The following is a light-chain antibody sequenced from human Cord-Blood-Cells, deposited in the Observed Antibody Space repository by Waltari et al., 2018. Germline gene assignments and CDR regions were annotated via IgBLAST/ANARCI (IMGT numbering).Light chain of an antibody. V-gene: IGKV1-33*01. CDR3: QQYDNLPLT. CDR1: QDISNY. CDR2: DAS. J-gene: IGKJ4*01. Sequence: DILMTQSPSSLSASVGDRVTITCQASQDISNYLNWYQQKPGKAPKLLIYDASNLETGVPSRFSGNGSGTDFTFTISSLQPEDIATYYCQQYDNLPLTFGGGTKVEIK.